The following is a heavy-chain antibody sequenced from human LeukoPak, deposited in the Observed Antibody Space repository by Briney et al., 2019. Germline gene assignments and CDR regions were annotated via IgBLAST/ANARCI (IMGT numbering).Heavy chain of an antibody. CDR1: GFTVSNNC. J-gene: IGHJ4*02. CDR3: ARWLCNGASCYYDY. Sequence: SGGSLRLSCAASGFTVSNNCLSWVRQARGKGLEWVSFIYDVGTTVYADSVKGRFTISRDNSKNTLYLQMDSLRADDTAIYYCARWLCNGASCYYDYWGQGTLVTVSS. V-gene: IGHV3-53*01. D-gene: IGHD3-22*01. CDR2: IYDVGTT.